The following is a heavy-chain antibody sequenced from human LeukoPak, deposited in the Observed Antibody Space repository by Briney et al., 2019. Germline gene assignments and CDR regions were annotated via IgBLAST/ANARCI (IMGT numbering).Heavy chain of an antibody. CDR3: ARGYSSSSSYYYYYYYMDV. V-gene: IGHV1-8*01. Sequence: ASVKVSCKASGYTFTSYDINWVRQATGKGVERMGWMNTNSGKTGYAQKFQGRDTINRNTYISTAYMEMSRLRSADTAVYYCARGYSSSSSYYYYYYYMDVWGKGTTVTVSS. CDR1: GYTFTSYD. J-gene: IGHJ6*03. CDR2: MNTNSGKT. D-gene: IGHD6-6*01.